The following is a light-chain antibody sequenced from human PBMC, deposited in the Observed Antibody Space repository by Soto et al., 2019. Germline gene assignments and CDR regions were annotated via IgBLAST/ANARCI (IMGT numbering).Light chain of an antibody. Sequence: EIVLTQSPGTLSLSPGDRATLSCRASQSISSAYLAWYQQTPGQAPRLLIYGASNRATGIPDRFSGGGSGTDFTLTITRLEPEDFAVYYCQQYGSSPRTFGQGTRLEIK. CDR2: GAS. CDR3: QQYGSSPRT. CDR1: QSISSAY. J-gene: IGKJ5*01. V-gene: IGKV3-20*01.